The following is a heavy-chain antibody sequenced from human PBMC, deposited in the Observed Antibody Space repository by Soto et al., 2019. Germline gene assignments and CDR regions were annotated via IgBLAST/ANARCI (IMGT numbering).Heavy chain of an antibody. J-gene: IGHJ3*02. V-gene: IGHV1-69*13. CDR2: IIPIFGTA. CDR1: GGTFSSYA. D-gene: IGHD3-16*02. CDR3: AVTVRLGELSLYRDDAFDI. Sequence: SVKVSCKASGGTFSSYAISWVRQAPGQGLEWMGGIIPIFGTANYAQKFQGRVTITADESTSTAYMELSSLRSEDTAVYYCAVTVRLGELSLYRDDAFDIWGQGTMVTVSS.